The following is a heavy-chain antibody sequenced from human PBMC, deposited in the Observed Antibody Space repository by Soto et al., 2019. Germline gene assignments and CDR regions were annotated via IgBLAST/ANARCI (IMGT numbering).Heavy chain of an antibody. CDR2: IYYSGST. Sequence: SETLSLTCTVSGGSISSYYWSWIRQPPGKGLEWIGYIYYSGSTNYNPSLKSRVTISVDTSKNQFSLKLSSVTAADTAVYYCARHQRITMVRGPDDAFDIWGQGTMVTVSS. CDR1: GGSISSYY. J-gene: IGHJ3*02. D-gene: IGHD3-10*01. V-gene: IGHV4-59*08. CDR3: ARHQRITMVRGPDDAFDI.